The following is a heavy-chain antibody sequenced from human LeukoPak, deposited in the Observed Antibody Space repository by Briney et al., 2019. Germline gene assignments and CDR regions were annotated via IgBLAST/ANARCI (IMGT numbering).Heavy chain of an antibody. CDR3: ARPTHYGDSLEH. CDR1: GYTFTSYY. Sequence: ASVKVSCKASGYTFTSYYMHWVRQAPGQGLEWMGIINPSGGSTSFAQKFQGRVTMTRDTSTTTVYMELSSLRSEDTAVYYCARPTHYGDSLEHWGQGTLVTVSS. D-gene: IGHD4-17*01. CDR2: INPSGGST. J-gene: IGHJ1*01. V-gene: IGHV1-46*01.